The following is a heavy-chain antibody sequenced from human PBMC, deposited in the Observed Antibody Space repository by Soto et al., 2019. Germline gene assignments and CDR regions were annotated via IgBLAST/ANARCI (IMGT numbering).Heavy chain of an antibody. Sequence: GGSLRLSCTASGFTLSYYEVNWVRQAPGKGLQWVSYISSSGSPIYYADSVKGRFTISRDNAKNSLYLEMNSLRVDDTAIYYCVLGIATTSLPYTEYFQHRGQGTLVTVSS. CDR2: ISSSGSPI. D-gene: IGHD6-13*01. CDR1: GFTLSYYE. J-gene: IGHJ1*01. CDR3: VLGIATTSLPYTEYFQH. V-gene: IGHV3-48*03.